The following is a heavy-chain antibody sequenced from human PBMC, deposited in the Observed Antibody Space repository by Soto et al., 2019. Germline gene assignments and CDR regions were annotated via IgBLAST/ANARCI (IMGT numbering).Heavy chain of an antibody. V-gene: IGHV1-46*01. CDR2: INPSGGYT. J-gene: IGHJ6*02. CDR3: ARDPTIFGVVQNYGMDV. Sequence: ASVKVSCKASGYTFTSYYMHWVRQAPGQGLEWMGIINPSGGYTNYAQKLQGRVTMTTDTSTSTAYMELRSLRSDDTAVYYCARDPTIFGVVQNYGMDVWGQGTTVTVSS. D-gene: IGHD3-3*01. CDR1: GYTFTSYY.